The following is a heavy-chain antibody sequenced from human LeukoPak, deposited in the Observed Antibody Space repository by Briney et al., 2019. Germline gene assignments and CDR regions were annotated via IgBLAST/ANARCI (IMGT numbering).Heavy chain of an antibody. CDR2: ISSSGAAT. Sequence: GGSLRLSCAASGFTFNTSAMSWVRQAPGKGLEWVSTISSSGAATYYGDSVKGRFTISRENSKNTLYLQVNSPRGEDKAIYYCATDSGMNKPFANCSQGSLVTVHS. D-gene: IGHD1/OR15-1a*01. J-gene: IGHJ4*02. CDR1: GFTFNTSA. CDR3: ATDSGMNKPFAN. V-gene: IGHV3-23*01.